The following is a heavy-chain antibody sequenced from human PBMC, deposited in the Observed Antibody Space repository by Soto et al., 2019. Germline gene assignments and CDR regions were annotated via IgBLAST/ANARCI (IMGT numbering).Heavy chain of an antibody. CDR2: IYYSGST. CDR1: GGSISSSSYY. J-gene: IGHJ4*02. V-gene: IGHV4-39*01. D-gene: IGHD7-27*01. Sequence: SETLSLTCTVSGGSISSSSYYWGWIRQPPGKGLEWIGSIYYSGSTYYNPSLKIRVTISVDTSKTQFSLKLSSLTAADTAVYYCARHAYLGIGNHFYYLGQGTLVTVSS. CDR3: ARHAYLGIGNHFYY.